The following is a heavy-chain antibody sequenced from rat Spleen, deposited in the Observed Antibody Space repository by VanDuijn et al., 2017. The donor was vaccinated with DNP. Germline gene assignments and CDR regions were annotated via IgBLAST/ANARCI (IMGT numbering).Heavy chain of an antibody. CDR3: AVNYGSYGYAMDA. V-gene: IGHV2-77*01. CDR2: IWGDGST. CDR1: GFLLTTYG. D-gene: IGHD1-3*01. J-gene: IGHJ4*01. Sequence: QVQMRETGPGLVQTTQTLSVTCTVSGFLLTTYGVPWVRQAPGNGLAWMGIIWGDGSTNYNSALKSRLSISRDTSKSQVFLTMNSLQTDDTAVYYCAVNYGSYGYAMDAWGQGTSVTVSS.